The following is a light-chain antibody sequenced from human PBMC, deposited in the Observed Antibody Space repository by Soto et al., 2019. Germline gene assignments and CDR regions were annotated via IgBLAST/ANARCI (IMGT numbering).Light chain of an antibody. J-gene: IGLJ2*01. CDR2: EVN. CDR3: SSYTSTFTRVA. V-gene: IGLV2-14*03. Sequence: QSALTQPASVSGSLGQSITLSCTGTSSDVGGYDYVSWYQQCPGKAPKLIIFEVNNRPSGVSVRFSGSKSGNTASLAISGLQADDEADYYCSSYTSTFTRVAFGGGTKLTVL. CDR1: SSDVGGYDY.